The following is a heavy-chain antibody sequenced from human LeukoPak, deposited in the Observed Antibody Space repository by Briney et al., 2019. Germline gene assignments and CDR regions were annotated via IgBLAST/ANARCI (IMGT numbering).Heavy chain of an antibody. V-gene: IGHV4-39*02. Sequence: SETLSLTCSVSGGSITRNGYYWGWLRQPPGKGLEGLGHIQNNDKTYYNTSLKNRISMSADNSKKHISQIVMSVTGVDDAVDYCCGLLDECCLSSCPAWGTWGQGTQVTV. D-gene: IGHD2-2*01. CDR1: GGSITRNGYY. CDR3: CGLLDECCLSSCPAWGT. CDR2: IQNNDKT. J-gene: IGHJ5*02.